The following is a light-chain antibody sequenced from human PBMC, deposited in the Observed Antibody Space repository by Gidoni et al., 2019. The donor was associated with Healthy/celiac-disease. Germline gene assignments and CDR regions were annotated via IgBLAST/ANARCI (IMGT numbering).Light chain of an antibody. CDR1: QSISSY. J-gene: IGKJ3*01. Sequence: DIQMTQSPSSLSASVGDRVTITCRASQSISSYLNWYQQKPGKAPKLLIYAASSLQSGVPSRFSGSGSVTDFTLNISSLQPEDFATYYCQQSYSTPSTFXPXTKVDIK. CDR3: QQSYSTPST. CDR2: AAS. V-gene: IGKV1-39*01.